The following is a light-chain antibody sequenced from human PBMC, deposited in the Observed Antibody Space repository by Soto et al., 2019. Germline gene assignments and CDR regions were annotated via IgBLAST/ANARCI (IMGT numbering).Light chain of an antibody. Sequence: IQMTKSPSSLSASVGDRVTITCRASQSISSHLNWYQQRPGKAPNLLIYGAFSLQTGVPSRFSGSGSGTDFTLTISSLQPEDFATYYCQQSLSTPPTFGQGTKVDIK. CDR3: QQSLSTPPT. CDR2: GAF. J-gene: IGKJ1*01. CDR1: QSISSH. V-gene: IGKV1-39*01.